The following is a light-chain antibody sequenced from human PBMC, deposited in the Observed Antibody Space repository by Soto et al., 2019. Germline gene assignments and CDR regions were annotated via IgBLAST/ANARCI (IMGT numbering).Light chain of an antibody. Sequence: EIVLTQSPATLSLSPGERATLSCRASQSVSSYLAWYQQRPGQPPRLLIYDASNRATGIPARFSGSGSGTDFTLTLSSLEPEDFASYYCQQRSGWPPLFTFGPGTKVDI. CDR3: QQRSGWPPLFT. CDR1: QSVSSY. CDR2: DAS. V-gene: IGKV3-11*01. J-gene: IGKJ3*01.